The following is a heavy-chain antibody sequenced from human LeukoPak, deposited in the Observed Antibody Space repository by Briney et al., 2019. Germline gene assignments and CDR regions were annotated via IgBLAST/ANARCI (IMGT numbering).Heavy chain of an antibody. V-gene: IGHV3-66*02. Sequence: GGSLRLSCAASGFTVSSNYMSWVRQAPGKGLEWVSVIYSGGSTYYADSVKGRFTISRDNSRNTLYLQMNSLRTEDTAEYYCASRARSGYYYGMDVWGQGTTVTVSS. D-gene: IGHD3-3*01. J-gene: IGHJ6*02. CDR1: GFTVSSNY. CDR2: IYSGGST. CDR3: ASRARSGYYYGMDV.